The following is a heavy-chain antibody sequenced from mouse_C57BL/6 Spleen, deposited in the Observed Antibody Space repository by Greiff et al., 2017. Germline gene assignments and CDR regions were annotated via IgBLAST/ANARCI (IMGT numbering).Heavy chain of an antibody. CDR3: ARGGLGGYFDY. CDR1: GYSITSGYD. V-gene: IGHV3-1*01. J-gene: IGHJ2*01. CDR2: ISYSGST. D-gene: IGHD4-1*01. Sequence: EVKLQESGPGMVKPSQSLSLTCTVTGYSITSGYDWHWIRHFPGNKLEWMGYISYSGSTNYNPSLKSRISITHDTSKNHFFLKLNSVTTEDTATYYCARGGLGGYFDYWGQGTTLTVSS.